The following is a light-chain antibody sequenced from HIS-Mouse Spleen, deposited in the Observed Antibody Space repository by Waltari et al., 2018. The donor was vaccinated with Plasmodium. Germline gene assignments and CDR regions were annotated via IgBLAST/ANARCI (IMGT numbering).Light chain of an antibody. Sequence: QSALTQPASVSGSPGQSIPISCTGTSSDGGSYNLVSWYQQHPGKAPKLMIYEGSKRPSGVSNRFSGSKSGNTASLTISGLQAEDEADYYCCSYAGSSTNWVFGGGTKLTVL. CDR3: CSYAGSSTNWV. CDR1: SSDGGSYNL. CDR2: EGS. V-gene: IGLV2-23*01. J-gene: IGLJ3*02.